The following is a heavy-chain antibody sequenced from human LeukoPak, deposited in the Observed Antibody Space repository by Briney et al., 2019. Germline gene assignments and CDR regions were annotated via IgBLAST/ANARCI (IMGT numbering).Heavy chain of an antibody. V-gene: IGHV4-34*01. CDR2: INHSGST. CDR1: GGSFSGYY. J-gene: IGHJ6*03. D-gene: IGHD2-2*01. CDR3: ARAIRRLYYYYYMDV. Sequence: SETLSLTCAVYGGSFSGYYLSWIRQPPGKGLEWIGEINHSGSTNYNPSLKSRVTISVDTSKNQFSLKLSSVTAADTAVYYCARAIRRLYYYYYMDVWGKGTTVTVSS.